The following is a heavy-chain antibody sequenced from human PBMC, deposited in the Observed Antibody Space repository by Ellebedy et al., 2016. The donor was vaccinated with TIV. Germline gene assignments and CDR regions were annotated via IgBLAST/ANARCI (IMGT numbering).Heavy chain of an antibody. Sequence: AASVKVSCKASGYTFNQYAIPWVRQAPGQGLEWMGWISGFNADTDYAQKFQDRVTFTTDTSTSTAYLDLRSLRSDDTAVYYCARRYCSGGSCWEFDYWGQGTLVTVSS. CDR2: ISGFNADT. CDR1: GYTFNQYA. V-gene: IGHV1-18*04. D-gene: IGHD2-15*01. CDR3: ARRYCSGGSCWEFDY. J-gene: IGHJ4*02.